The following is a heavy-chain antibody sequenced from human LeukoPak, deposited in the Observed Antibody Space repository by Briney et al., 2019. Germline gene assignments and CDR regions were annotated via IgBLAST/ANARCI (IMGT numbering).Heavy chain of an antibody. D-gene: IGHD6-19*01. J-gene: IGHJ6*02. CDR1: GGSISSGSYY. V-gene: IGHV4-61*02. CDR2: IYTSGST. Sequence: SETLSLTCTVSGGSISSGSYYWSWIRRPAGKGLEWIGRIYTSGSTNYNPSLKSRVTISVDTSKNQFSLKLSSVTAADTAVYYCAREVAVAGTDYYGMDVWGQGTTVTVSS. CDR3: AREVAVAGTDYYGMDV.